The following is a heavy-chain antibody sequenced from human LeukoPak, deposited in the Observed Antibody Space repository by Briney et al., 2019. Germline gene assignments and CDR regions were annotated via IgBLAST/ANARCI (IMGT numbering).Heavy chain of an antibody. D-gene: IGHD3-22*01. V-gene: IGHV3-30*18. J-gene: IGHJ6*02. CDR1: GFTFSSYG. CDR2: ISYDGSNK. CDR3: AKLKDSSGYYYEYGMDV. Sequence: GGSLRLSCAASGFTFSSYGMRWVRQAPGKGLEWVAVISYDGSNKYYADSVKGRFTISRDNSKNTLYLQMNSLRAEDTAVYYCAKLKDSSGYYYEYGMDVWGQGTTVTVSS.